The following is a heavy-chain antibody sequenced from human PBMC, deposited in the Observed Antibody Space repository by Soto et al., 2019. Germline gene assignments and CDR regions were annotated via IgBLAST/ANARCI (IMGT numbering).Heavy chain of an antibody. V-gene: IGHV4-59*01. Sequence: QVQLQESGPRLVKPSETLSLTCTVSGGSISSYFWSWIRQSPGEGLEWIGYIFYSGTTNYSPSLKSRVTMSLGTAKNQFSLNLTSVTAADTAVYYCARGRGGTYDAFDIWGQGTIVTVSS. D-gene: IGHD1-26*01. J-gene: IGHJ3*02. CDR1: GGSISSYF. CDR3: ARGRGGTYDAFDI. CDR2: IFYSGTT.